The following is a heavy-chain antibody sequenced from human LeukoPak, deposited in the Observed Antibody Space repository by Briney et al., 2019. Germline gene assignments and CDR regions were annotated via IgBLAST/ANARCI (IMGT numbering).Heavy chain of an antibody. CDR1: GGSISSYY. V-gene: IGHV4-59*01. CDR2: IYYSGST. Sequence: SETLSLTCTVSGGSISSYYWSWIRQPPGKGLEWIGYIYYSGSTNYNPSLKSRVTISVDTSKNQFSPNLSSVTAADTAVYYCARVSGWQPPDYWGQGTLVTVSS. J-gene: IGHJ4*02. D-gene: IGHD6-19*01. CDR3: ARVSGWQPPDY.